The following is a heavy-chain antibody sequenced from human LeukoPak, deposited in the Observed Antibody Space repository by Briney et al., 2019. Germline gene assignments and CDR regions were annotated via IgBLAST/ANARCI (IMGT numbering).Heavy chain of an antibody. CDR2: IGSDGDV. D-gene: IGHD3-16*02. CDR1: GFTLSNYD. Sequence: GGSLRLSCAASGFTLSNYDMHWVRQATGKGLEWVSAIGSDGDVYYSGSVKGPLAISRENAKNSLYLQMNSLRAEDTAVYYCARDRAVRYFDYWGQGTLVTVSS. V-gene: IGHV3-13*01. CDR3: ARDRAVRYFDY. J-gene: IGHJ4*02.